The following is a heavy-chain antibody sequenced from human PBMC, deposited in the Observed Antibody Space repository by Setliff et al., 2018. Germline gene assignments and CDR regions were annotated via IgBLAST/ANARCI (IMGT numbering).Heavy chain of an antibody. J-gene: IGHJ3*02. D-gene: IGHD2-2*01. CDR3: ARVARLVLSRNAFDI. CDR1: GGSFSGYY. Sequence: SETLSLTCAVYGGSFSGYYWSWVRQPPGKGLEWIGEINHSGSTYYNPSLKSRVTVSVDTSKNQFSLKLSSVTAADTAVYYCARVARLVLSRNAFDIWGQGTMVTVSS. V-gene: IGHV4-34*09. CDR2: INHSGST.